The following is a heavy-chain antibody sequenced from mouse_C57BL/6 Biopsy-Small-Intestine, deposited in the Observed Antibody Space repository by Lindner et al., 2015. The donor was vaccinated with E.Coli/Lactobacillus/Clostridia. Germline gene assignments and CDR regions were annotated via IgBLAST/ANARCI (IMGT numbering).Heavy chain of an antibody. J-gene: IGHJ4*01. Sequence: VKVSSQGFWIRPSPTTICTGCDRPLDKGLSGWTDQPNSGGTNYAQKFQGRVTMTRDTSISTAYMELSRLRSDDTAVYYCARDGIGIAGRWHTDYWGQGTLVTVSS. CDR2: QPNSGGT. V-gene: IGHV1-18*01. D-gene: IGHD2-1*01. CDR3: ARDGIGIAGRWHTDY. CDR1: IRPSPTT.